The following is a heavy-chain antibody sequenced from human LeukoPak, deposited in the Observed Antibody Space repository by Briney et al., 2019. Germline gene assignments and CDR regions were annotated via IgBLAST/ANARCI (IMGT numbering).Heavy chain of an antibody. CDR2: ISSSGTYT. V-gene: IGHV3-21*06. Sequence: GGSLGLSCAASGSTFSSYGMNWVRQTPGKGLEWVSRISSSGTYTDYADSVKGRFTISRDNARSSLYLQMNSLRVEDTALYYCARGLGYCSSSKCSPGYYMDVWGKGTTVTVFS. CDR3: ARGLGYCSSSKCSPGYYMDV. CDR1: GSTFSSYG. J-gene: IGHJ6*03. D-gene: IGHD2-2*01.